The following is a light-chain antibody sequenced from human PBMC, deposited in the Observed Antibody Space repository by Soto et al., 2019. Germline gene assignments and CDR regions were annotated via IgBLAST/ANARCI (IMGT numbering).Light chain of an antibody. J-gene: IGKJ5*01. V-gene: IGKV1-5*03. CDR2: KAS. CDR1: QTISSW. Sequence: MTPSPSTQSASIRDTVTITSRASQTISSWLAWYQQKPGKVPKLLIYKASTLKSGVPSRFSGSVSGTEFSLTISSLQPEDFATYYCQQYIAYPWTFGQGTILEIK. CDR3: QQYIAYPWT.